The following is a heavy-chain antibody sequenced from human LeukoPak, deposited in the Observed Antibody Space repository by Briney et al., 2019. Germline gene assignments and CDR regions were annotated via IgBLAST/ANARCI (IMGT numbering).Heavy chain of an antibody. CDR3: AKSLGYCSSTSCLKSSYFDY. CDR1: GFTFSNYG. V-gene: IGHV3-30*18. D-gene: IGHD2-2*01. J-gene: IGHJ4*02. Sequence: PGGSLRLSCAASGFTFSNYGMHWVRQAPGKGLEWVAVISYDGSNKYYGDSAEGRFTISRDNSKNTLCLQMDSLRAEDTAVYYCAKSLGYCSSTSCLKSSYFDYWGQGTLVTVSS. CDR2: ISYDGSNK.